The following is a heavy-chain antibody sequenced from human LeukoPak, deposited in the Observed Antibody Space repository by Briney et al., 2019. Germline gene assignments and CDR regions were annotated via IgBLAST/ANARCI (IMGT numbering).Heavy chain of an antibody. J-gene: IGHJ6*03. CDR3: ARASRGTTTPYYYMDV. Sequence: ASVKVSCKASGYTFTIYGISWVRQAPGQGLEWMGWISGYNGNTNYAQKFQGRVTMTTDTSTSTAYMELRSLKSDDTAVYYCARASRGTTTPYYYMDVWGKGTTVTVSS. CDR2: ISGYNGNT. D-gene: IGHD2/OR15-2a*01. CDR1: GYTFTIYG. V-gene: IGHV1-18*01.